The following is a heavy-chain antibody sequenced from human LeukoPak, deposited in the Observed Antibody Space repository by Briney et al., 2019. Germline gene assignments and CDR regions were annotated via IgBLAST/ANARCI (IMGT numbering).Heavy chain of an antibody. CDR3: ARAVATRDNWFDP. V-gene: IGHV4-4*02. D-gene: IGHD5-12*01. CDR2: IYPSGCT. Sequence: PSETLSLTCAVSSGSISSSNWWTWVRQPPGKGLEWIGEIYPSGCTNYNPPLKSRVTISLDKSKNQFSLRLSSVTAADTAVYYCARAVATRDNWFDPWGQGTLVTVSS. J-gene: IGHJ5*02. CDR1: SGSISSSNW.